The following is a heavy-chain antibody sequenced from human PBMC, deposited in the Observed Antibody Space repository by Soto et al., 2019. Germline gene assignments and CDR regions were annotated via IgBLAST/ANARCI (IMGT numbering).Heavy chain of an antibody. J-gene: IGHJ4*02. D-gene: IGHD5-18*01. Sequence: PAETLSLTCTVSGGSISSGDSYWSWIRQPPGKGLEWIGYIYYSGSTYYNPSLKSRVTISVDTSKNQFSLKLSSVTAADTAVYYCARSGGTAMVFDYWGQGTLVTVSS. CDR3: ARSGGTAMVFDY. CDR1: GGSISSGDSY. CDR2: IYYSGST. V-gene: IGHV4-30-4*01.